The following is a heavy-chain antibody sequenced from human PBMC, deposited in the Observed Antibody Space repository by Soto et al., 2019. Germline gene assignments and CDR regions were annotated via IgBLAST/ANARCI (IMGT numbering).Heavy chain of an antibody. V-gene: IGHV1-18*01. CDR2: ISAYNGNT. CDR1: GYTFTSYG. J-gene: IGHJ5*02. Sequence: ASVKVSCKASGYTFTSYGISWVRQAPGQGLEWMGWISAYNGNTNYAQKLQGRVTMTTDTSTSTAYMELRSLRSDDTAAYYCARVHGKAARPLARWFDPWGQGTLVTVSS. CDR3: ARVHGKAARPLARWFDP. D-gene: IGHD6-6*01.